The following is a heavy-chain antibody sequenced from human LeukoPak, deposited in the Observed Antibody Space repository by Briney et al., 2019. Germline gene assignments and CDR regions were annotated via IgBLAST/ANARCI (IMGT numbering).Heavy chain of an antibody. Sequence: SVKVSCKASGGTFSSYAISWVRRAPGQGLEWMGRIIPILGIANYAQKFQGRVTITADKSTSTAYMELSSLRSEDTAVYYCARDQEMATGHYFDYWGQGTLVTVSS. V-gene: IGHV1-69*04. D-gene: IGHD5-24*01. CDR1: GGTFSSYA. CDR3: ARDQEMATGHYFDY. CDR2: IIPILGIA. J-gene: IGHJ4*02.